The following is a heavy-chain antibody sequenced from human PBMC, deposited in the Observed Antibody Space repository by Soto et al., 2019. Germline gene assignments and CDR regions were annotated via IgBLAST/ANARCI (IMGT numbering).Heavy chain of an antibody. V-gene: IGHV1-18*01. CDR3: ARDLSEDNSGYYYASPGYYYYGMDV. CDR2: ISAYNGNT. D-gene: IGHD3-22*01. CDR1: GYTFTSYG. Sequence: ASVKVSCKASGYTFTSYGISWVRQAPGQGLEWMGWISAYNGNTNYAQKVQGRVTMTTDTSTSTAYMELRSLTSDDTAVYYCARDLSEDNSGYYYASPGYYYYGMDVWGPGTTVTVSS. J-gene: IGHJ6*02.